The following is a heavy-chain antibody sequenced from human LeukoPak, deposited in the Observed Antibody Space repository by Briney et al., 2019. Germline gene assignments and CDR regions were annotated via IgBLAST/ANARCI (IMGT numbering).Heavy chain of an antibody. Sequence: GGSLRLSCAASGFTFSSYSMNWVRQAPGKGLEWVSSISSSSSYIYYADSLKGRFTISRDNAKNSLYLQMNSLRAEDTAVYYCAREAFEYSSSSIYMDVWGQGTLVTVSS. V-gene: IGHV3-21*04. CDR3: AREAFEYSSSSIYMDV. J-gene: IGHJ4*02. CDR2: ISSSSSYI. D-gene: IGHD6-6*01. CDR1: GFTFSSYS.